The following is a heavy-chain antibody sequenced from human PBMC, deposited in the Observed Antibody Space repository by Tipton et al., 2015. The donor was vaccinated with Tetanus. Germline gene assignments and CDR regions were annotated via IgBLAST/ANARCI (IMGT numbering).Heavy chain of an antibody. CDR2: IYYSGST. Sequence: LRLSCDVYGGSFSGNYWSWIRQPPGKGLEWIGNIYYSGSTYYNPSLKSRVTISVDTSTNQFSLKLSSVTAADTAVYYCAKVPWEGVYANWFDPWGQGTLVTVSS. D-gene: IGHD2-8*01. J-gene: IGHJ5*02. V-gene: IGHV4-34*09. CDR1: GGSFSGNY. CDR3: AKVPWEGVYANWFDP.